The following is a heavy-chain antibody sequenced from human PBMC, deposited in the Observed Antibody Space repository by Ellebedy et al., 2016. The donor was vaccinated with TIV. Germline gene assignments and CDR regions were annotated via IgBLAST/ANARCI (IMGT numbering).Heavy chain of an antibody. CDR3: ARLWFGDFFSPEGDA. D-gene: IGHD3-10*01. Sequence: SETLSLXCTVSGGSVSSRTYYWGWIRQPPGKDPEWIGNIYYTGTAFYNPSLKSRVSISVNTSKNQFSLTLSSVTAADTALYYCARLWFGDFFSPEGDAWGQGTTVTVSS. V-gene: IGHV4-39*01. J-gene: IGHJ6*02. CDR2: IYYTGTA. CDR1: GGSVSSRTYY.